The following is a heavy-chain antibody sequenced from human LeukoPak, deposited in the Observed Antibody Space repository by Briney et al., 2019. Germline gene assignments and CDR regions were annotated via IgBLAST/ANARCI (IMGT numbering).Heavy chain of an antibody. CDR3: ASSPGLYFDY. J-gene: IGHJ4*02. CDR2: IYYSGST. V-gene: IGHV4-59*01. Sequence: SETLSLTCTVSGGSISSYYWSWIRQPPGKGLEWIGYIYYSGSTNYNPSLKSRVTISVDTSKNQFSLKLSSVTAADTAVYYCASSPGLYFDYWGQGTLVTASS. CDR1: GGSISSYY.